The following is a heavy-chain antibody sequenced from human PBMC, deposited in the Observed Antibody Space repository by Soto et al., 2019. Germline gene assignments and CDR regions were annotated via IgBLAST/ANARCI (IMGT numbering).Heavy chain of an antibody. Sequence: LRLSCAASGFTFSDYWLTWVRQAPGKGLEWVANIKQDGTEKYYENSVKGRFTISRDNAQNSLYLQMNSLRAEDTAVYYCARQGRFFTLWGRGTLVTVSS. J-gene: IGHJ2*01. V-gene: IGHV3-7*03. CDR2: IKQDGTEK. CDR3: ARQGRFFTL. CDR1: GFTFSDYW.